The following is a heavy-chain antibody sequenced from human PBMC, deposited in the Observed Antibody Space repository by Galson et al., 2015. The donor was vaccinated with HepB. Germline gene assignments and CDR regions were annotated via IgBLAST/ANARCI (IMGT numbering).Heavy chain of an antibody. Sequence: QSGAEVKKPGESLKISCKGSGYSFTSYSIAWVRQMSGKGLEWMGIMYPGDSDTTYNPSFQGQVTISVDKSINFAYLQWSSLKASDTAMYYCARQGPCSGGSCYGNFDYWGQGTLVTVSS. CDR2: MYPGDSDT. CDR1: GYSFTSYS. D-gene: IGHD2-15*01. J-gene: IGHJ4*02. V-gene: IGHV5-51*01. CDR3: ARQGPCSGGSCYGNFDY.